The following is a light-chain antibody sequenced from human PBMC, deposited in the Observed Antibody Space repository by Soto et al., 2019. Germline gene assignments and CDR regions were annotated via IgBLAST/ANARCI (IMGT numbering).Light chain of an antibody. CDR1: QSVSSK. CDR3: HQYVSSWT. Sequence: EIVMSQSPATLSVSPGEGATLSCRASQSVSSKLAWYQQKPGQAPRLLIYGASTRATGIPARFSGSGSGTEFTLTISSLQSEDFAVYYCHQYVSSWTFGQGTKVDIK. V-gene: IGKV3-15*01. CDR2: GAS. J-gene: IGKJ1*01.